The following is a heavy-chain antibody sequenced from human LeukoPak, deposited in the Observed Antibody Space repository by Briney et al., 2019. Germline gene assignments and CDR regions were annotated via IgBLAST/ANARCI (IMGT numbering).Heavy chain of an antibody. D-gene: IGHD4-17*01. CDR3: AREPTTVTTPGDY. CDR2: INANNGGT. V-gene: IGHV1-2*02. CDR1: GYTXTDSF. Sequence: ASVKVSCKASGYTXTDSFIHGVRQAPGQGLEWMGWINANNGGTNYAQKFQDRVTMARDTSISTAYMELSSLRSDDTAVYYCAREPTTVTTPGDYWGQGTLVTVSS. J-gene: IGHJ4*02.